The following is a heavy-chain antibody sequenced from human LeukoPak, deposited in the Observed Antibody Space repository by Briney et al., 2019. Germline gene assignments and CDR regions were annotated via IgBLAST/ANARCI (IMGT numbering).Heavy chain of an antibody. J-gene: IGHJ4*01. CDR3: ASQRSSWYYVFDY. CDR1: GGSISSSSYY. V-gene: IGHV4-61*05. Sequence: KPSETLSLTCTVSGGSISSSSYYWGWIRQTPGKGLEWIGYIYYSGSTNYNPSLKSRVTISIDTSKNQFSLKLGSVTAADTAVYYCASQRSSWYYVFDYWGHGTLVTVSS. D-gene: IGHD6-13*01. CDR2: IYYSGST.